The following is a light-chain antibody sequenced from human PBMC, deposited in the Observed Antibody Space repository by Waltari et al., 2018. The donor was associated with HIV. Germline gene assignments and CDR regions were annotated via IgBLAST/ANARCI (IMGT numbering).Light chain of an antibody. CDR3: TSFTTTTAWV. V-gene: IGLV2-14*03. CDR2: DVT. J-gene: IGLJ3*02. Sequence: QSALTQPASVSGSLGPSITFSCTGTSSDIGGYDYVPWYQQHPGEAPKIIIYDVTNRPSGISDRFSGSKSGDTASLTISGLQAEDEADYYCTSFTTTTAWVFGGGTKLTVL. CDR1: SSDIGGYDY.